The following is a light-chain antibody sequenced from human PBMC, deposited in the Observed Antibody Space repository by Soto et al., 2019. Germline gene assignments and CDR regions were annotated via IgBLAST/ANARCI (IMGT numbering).Light chain of an antibody. V-gene: IGKV3-20*01. Sequence: EVVWTQSPGTLSLSPGERATLSCRASQSVSSSYLAWYQQKPGQAPRLLIYGASSRATGIPDRFSGSGSGTDFTLTISRLEPGDFAVYYCQQYGSSWTFGQGTKVDIK. J-gene: IGKJ1*01. CDR1: QSVSSSY. CDR3: QQYGSSWT. CDR2: GAS.